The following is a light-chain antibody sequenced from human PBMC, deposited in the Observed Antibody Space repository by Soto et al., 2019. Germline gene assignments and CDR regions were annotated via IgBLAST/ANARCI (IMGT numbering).Light chain of an antibody. Sequence: DIQMIQSPSSLSASVGDRVTITCQASQEISNYLNWYQQKPGKAPKLLIYDASNWERGVPSRFSGRGSGTDLTFTISSLKAEDFATYDCQQYDHLPRTFGRGTKVEIK. J-gene: IGKJ1*01. CDR2: DAS. CDR1: QEISNY. CDR3: QQYDHLPRT. V-gene: IGKV1-33*01.